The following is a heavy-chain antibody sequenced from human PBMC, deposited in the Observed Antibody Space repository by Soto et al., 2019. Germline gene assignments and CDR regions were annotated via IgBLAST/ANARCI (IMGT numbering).Heavy chain of an antibody. CDR2: VYYSESA. CDR1: GGSIRSSDYY. J-gene: IGHJ4*02. D-gene: IGHD6-13*01. Sequence: QVQLQESGPGLVKPSQTLSLTCTVSGGSIRSSDYYWSWIRQPPGKGLEWIGYVYYSESAYYNPSRQSRGFISIDTSKNQFALTLSSVTAADTAVYYGARGIITATGTSGFDAWGQGTLVTVSS. CDR3: ARGIITATGTSGFDA. V-gene: IGHV4-30-4*01.